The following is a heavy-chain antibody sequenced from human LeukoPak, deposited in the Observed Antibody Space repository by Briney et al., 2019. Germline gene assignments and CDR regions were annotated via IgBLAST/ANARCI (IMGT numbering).Heavy chain of an antibody. J-gene: IGHJ4*02. CDR2: IYYSGST. CDR3: ARGGRDSSGYYFSYYFDY. V-gene: IGHV4-39*01. Sequence: SETLSLTCTVSGGSISSSSYYWGWIRQPPGKGLEWIGSIYYSGSTYYNPSLKSRVTISVDTSKNQFSLKLSSVTAADTAVYYCARGGRDSSGYYFSYYFDYWGQGTLVTVSS. D-gene: IGHD3-22*01. CDR1: GGSISSSSYY.